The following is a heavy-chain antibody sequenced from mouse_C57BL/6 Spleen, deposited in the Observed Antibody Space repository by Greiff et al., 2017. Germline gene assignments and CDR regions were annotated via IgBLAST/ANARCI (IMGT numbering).Heavy chain of an antibody. J-gene: IGHJ2*01. V-gene: IGHV1-80*01. D-gene: IGHD2-4*01. CDR2: IYPGDGDT. Sequence: VQLQQPGAELVKPGASVKMSCKASGYAFTSYWMNWVKQRPGQGLEWIGQIYPGDGDTNYTGKFKGKATLTVDKSSSTAYMQRSSLTSEDSAVYVGERSVGNYDVYGFDYWGQGTTLTVSS. CDR1: GYAFTSYW. CDR3: ERSVGNYDVYGFDY.